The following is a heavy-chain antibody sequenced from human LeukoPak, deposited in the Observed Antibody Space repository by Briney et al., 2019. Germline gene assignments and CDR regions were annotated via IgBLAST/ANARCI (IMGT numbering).Heavy chain of an antibody. V-gene: IGHV4-59*01. CDR1: GGSIRSYY. CDR2: MYYSGST. J-gene: IGHJ2*01. Sequence: PSESLSLTCTVSGGSIRSYYWSWIRQPPGKGLEWIAYMYYSGSTNYNPSLKSRVTISVDTSKNQFSLKLSSVTAADTAVYYCARVYYSNSYDYWYFDLWGRGTLVTVSS. CDR3: ARVYYSNSYDYWYFDL. D-gene: IGHD6-13*01.